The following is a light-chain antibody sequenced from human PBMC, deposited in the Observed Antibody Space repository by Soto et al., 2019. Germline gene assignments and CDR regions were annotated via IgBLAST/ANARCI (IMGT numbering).Light chain of an antibody. CDR2: WAS. V-gene: IGKV4-1*01. CDR1: QRVLYSSNNKKY. J-gene: IGKJ1*01. Sequence: DIVMTQSPDSLAVSLGERATINCKSNQRVLYSSNNKKYLAWYQQKPGQPPKLLIYWASTRESGVPDRFSGSGSGTDFTLTISSLKAEDVAVYYCQQYYSTTMTFGQGTKVDIK. CDR3: QQYYSTTMT.